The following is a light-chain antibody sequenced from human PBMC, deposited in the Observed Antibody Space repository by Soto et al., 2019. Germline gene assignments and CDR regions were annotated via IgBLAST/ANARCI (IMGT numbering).Light chain of an antibody. J-gene: IGKJ4*01. CDR2: GAS. Sequence: IVLTQSPGTLSLSPGDTATLSCRASQSVSSSSLAWYQQKPGQAPRLLIYGASSRATGIPDRFRGSGSGPDFTLTISRLEPEDFAVYYCQQYATTPLTLGGGTKVDIK. V-gene: IGKV3-20*01. CDR3: QQYATTPLT. CDR1: QSVSSSS.